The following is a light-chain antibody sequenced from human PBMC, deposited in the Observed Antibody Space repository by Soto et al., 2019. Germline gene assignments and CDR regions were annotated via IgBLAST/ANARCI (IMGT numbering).Light chain of an antibody. J-gene: IGKJ2*01. CDR1: QSVSSRY. V-gene: IGKV3-20*01. CDR2: GAS. CDR3: QQYGTSLIYT. Sequence: EIVLTQSPGTLSLSPGERATLSCRAGQSVSSRYLAWYQQKPGQAPRLLIYGASSRATDVPDRFSAIGSGTDFTLTISRLEPEDFAVYYCQQYGTSLIYTFGQGTKLEIK.